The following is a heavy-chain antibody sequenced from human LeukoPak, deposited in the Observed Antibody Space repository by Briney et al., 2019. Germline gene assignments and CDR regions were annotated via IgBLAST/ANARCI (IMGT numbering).Heavy chain of an antibody. Sequence: GGSLRLSCAASGFTFSSYTMNWVRQPPGKGLEWVSNIGTSSTTIYYADSVKGRFTISKDNAKDSLYLQMNSLRAEDTAVYYCARDQRYYYDTSGARLYYYYYMDVWGKGTTVTVSS. CDR3: ARDQRYYYDTSGARLYYYYYMDV. CDR1: GFTFSSYT. D-gene: IGHD3-22*01. CDR2: IGTSSTTI. J-gene: IGHJ6*03. V-gene: IGHV3-48*04.